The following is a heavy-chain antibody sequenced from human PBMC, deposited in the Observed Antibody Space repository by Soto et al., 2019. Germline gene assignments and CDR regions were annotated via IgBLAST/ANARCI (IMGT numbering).Heavy chain of an antibody. J-gene: IGHJ5*02. D-gene: IGHD6-19*01. V-gene: IGHV4-34*01. CDR2: INHSGST. CDR1: GGSFSGYY. Sequence: PSETLSLTCAVYGGSFSGYYWSWIRQPPGKGLEWIGEINHSGSTNYNPSLKSRVTISVDTSKNQFSLKLSSVTAADTAVYYCAREVKYSSGWYPNRAENWFDPWGQGTLVTVS. CDR3: AREVKYSSGWYPNRAENWFDP.